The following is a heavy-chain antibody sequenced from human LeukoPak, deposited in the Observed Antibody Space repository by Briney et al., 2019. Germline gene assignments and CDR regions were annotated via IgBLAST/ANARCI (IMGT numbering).Heavy chain of an antibody. D-gene: IGHD2/OR15-2a*01. CDR1: GYTFSGYY. CDR3: ARGVYSYSTPFDY. Sequence: GSVKVSCKASGYTFSGYYLHWVRQAPGQGLEWMGWINPNSGGTNYAQKFQGRVTVTRDKSITTTYMELSRLRSDDTAVYYCARGVYSYSTPFDYWGQGALVTV. J-gene: IGHJ4*02. CDR2: INPNSGGT. V-gene: IGHV1-2*02.